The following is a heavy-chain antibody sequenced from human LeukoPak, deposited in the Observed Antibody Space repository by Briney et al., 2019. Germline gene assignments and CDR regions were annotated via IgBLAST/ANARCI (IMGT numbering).Heavy chain of an antibody. Sequence: GGSLRLSCTASGFTFGDYAMSWFRQAPGKGLEWVGFIRSKAYGGTTEYAASVKGRFTILRDDSKSIAYLQMNSLKTEDTAVYYCTRDLNGDYGFAFDIWGQGTMVTVSS. CDR2: IRSKAYGGTT. V-gene: IGHV3-49*03. CDR1: GFTFGDYA. J-gene: IGHJ3*02. CDR3: TRDLNGDYGFAFDI. D-gene: IGHD4-17*01.